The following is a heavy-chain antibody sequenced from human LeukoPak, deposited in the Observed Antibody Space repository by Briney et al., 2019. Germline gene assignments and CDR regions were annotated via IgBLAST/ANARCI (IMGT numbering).Heavy chain of an antibody. Sequence: SETLSLTCTVSGGSISSYYWSWIRQPPGKGLEWIGYIYYSGSTNYNPSLKSRVTISVDTSKNQFSLKLSSVTAADTAVYYCARERGGNWGNYFDYWGQGTLVTVSS. J-gene: IGHJ4*02. CDR2: IYYSGST. CDR1: GGSISSYY. CDR3: ARERGGNWGNYFDY. V-gene: IGHV4-59*01. D-gene: IGHD7-27*01.